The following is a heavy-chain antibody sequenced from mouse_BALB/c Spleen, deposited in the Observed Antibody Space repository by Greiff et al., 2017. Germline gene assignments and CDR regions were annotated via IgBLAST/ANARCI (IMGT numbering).Heavy chain of an antibody. CDR3: ARGERAWFAY. V-gene: IGHV5-17*02. CDR2: ISSGSSTI. J-gene: IGHJ3*01. Sequence: EVKLEESGGGLVQPGGSRKLSCAASGFTFSSFGMHWVRQAPEKGLEWVAYISSGSSTIYYADTVKGRFTISRDNPKNTLFLQMTSLRSEDTAMYYCARGERAWFAYWGQGTLVTVSA. CDR1: GFTFSSFG.